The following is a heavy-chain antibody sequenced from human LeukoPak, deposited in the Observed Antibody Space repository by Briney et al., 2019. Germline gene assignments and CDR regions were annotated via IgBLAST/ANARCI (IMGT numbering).Heavy chain of an antibody. CDR1: GDSMTRGGYY. J-gene: IGHJ4*02. CDR2: IYHSGTT. Sequence: SETLSLTCTVSGDSMTRGGYYWSWVRQHPGKGLEWIGFIYHSGTTFYNPSLEGRAAISVDTSQNQFSLKLTSVTAADTAVYYCATAVDHRNYFDYWGQGTLVTVSS. CDR3: ATAVDHRNYFDY. D-gene: IGHD1-14*01. V-gene: IGHV4-31*03.